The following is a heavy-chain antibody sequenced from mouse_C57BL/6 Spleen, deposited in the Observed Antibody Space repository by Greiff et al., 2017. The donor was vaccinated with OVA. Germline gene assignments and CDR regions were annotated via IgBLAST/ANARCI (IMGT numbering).Heavy chain of an antibody. CDR3: ARKRVYDGYGDY. Sequence: VQLQQSGAELVRPGPSVKVSCKASGYAFTNYLIEWVKQRPGQGLEWIGVINPGSGGTNYNEKFKGKATLTADKSSSTAYMQLSSLTSEDSAVYFCARKRVYDGYGDYWGQGTTLTVSS. CDR1: GYAFTNYL. V-gene: IGHV1-54*01. D-gene: IGHD2-3*01. J-gene: IGHJ2*01. CDR2: INPGSGGT.